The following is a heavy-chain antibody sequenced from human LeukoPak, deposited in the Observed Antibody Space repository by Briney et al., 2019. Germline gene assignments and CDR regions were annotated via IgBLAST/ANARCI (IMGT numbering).Heavy chain of an antibody. CDR2: IYYSGST. CDR3: ARVSGCSGGSCYSPSYYYYYMDV. Sequence: SETLSLTCTVSGGSITSYYWSWIRQPPGKGLEWIEYIYYSGSTNYNPSLKSRVTISVDTSKNQFSLRLSSVTAADTAVYYCARVSGCSGGSCYSPSYYYYYMDVWGKGTTVTVSS. CDR1: GGSITSYY. J-gene: IGHJ6*03. D-gene: IGHD2-15*01. V-gene: IGHV4-59*01.